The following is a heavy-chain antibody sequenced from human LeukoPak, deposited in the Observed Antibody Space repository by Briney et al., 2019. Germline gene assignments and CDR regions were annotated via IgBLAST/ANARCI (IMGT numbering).Heavy chain of an antibody. D-gene: IGHD5/OR15-5a*01. V-gene: IGHV5-51*01. Sequence: GESLKISCKVSGNSFTNYWIGWVRQMPGKGLEWMGIINPGDSDTRYSPSFQGQVTISADKSISTAYLQWSSLKASDTGMYYCARRDSVNLFDYWGQGTLVTVSS. CDR1: GNSFTNYW. J-gene: IGHJ4*02. CDR3: ARRDSVNLFDY. CDR2: INPGDSDT.